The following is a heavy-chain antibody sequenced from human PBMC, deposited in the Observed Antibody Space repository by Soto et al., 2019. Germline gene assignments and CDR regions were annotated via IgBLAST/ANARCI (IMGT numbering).Heavy chain of an antibody. V-gene: IGHV2-5*02. CDR3: AHSAYYYDSSGYYYSPFDY. Sequence: QITLKESGPTLVKPTQTLTLTCTFSGFSLSTSGVGVGWIRQPPGKALECLALIYWDDDKRYSPSLKSRLTITKDTSKNQVVLTMTNMDPVDTATYYCAHSAYYYDSSGYYYSPFDYWGQGTLVTVSS. J-gene: IGHJ4*02. CDR1: GFSLSTSGVG. D-gene: IGHD3-22*01. CDR2: IYWDDDK.